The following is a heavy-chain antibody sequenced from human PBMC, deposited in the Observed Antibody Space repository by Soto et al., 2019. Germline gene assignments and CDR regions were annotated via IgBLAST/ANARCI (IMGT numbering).Heavy chain of an antibody. Sequence: SETLSLTCTVSGGSVSSGSYYWSWIRQPPGKGLEWIGYIYYSGSTNYNPSLKSRVTISVDTSKNQFSLKLSSVTAADTAVYYCAREPYCSSTSCYTIRGYYYYGMDVWGQGTTDTVSS. CDR1: GGSVSSGSYY. CDR2: IYYSGST. V-gene: IGHV4-61*01. CDR3: AREPYCSSTSCYTIRGYYYYGMDV. J-gene: IGHJ6*02. D-gene: IGHD2-2*02.